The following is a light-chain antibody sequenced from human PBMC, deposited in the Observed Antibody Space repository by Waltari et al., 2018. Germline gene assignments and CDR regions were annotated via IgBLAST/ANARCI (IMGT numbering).Light chain of an antibody. J-gene: IGKJ2*01. CDR1: QSISSY. CDR2: SAS. V-gene: IGKV1-39*01. CDR3: QQSYSTPYT. Sequence: DIQMTQSPSSLSASVGDRVTITCRASQSISSYLNWYQQKPGKAPKLRIYSASSLQSGVTARFSGSGSVTDFTLTISSLQPEDFATYYCQQSYSTPYTFGQGTKLEIK.